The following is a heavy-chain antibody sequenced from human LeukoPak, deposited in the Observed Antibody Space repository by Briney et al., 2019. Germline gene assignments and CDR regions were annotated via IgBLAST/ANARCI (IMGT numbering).Heavy chain of an antibody. J-gene: IGHJ4*02. CDR2: IYTSGST. CDR3: ARGENLGYCSSTSCYTDY. CDR1: GGSFSGYY. V-gene: IGHV4-4*08. Sequence: SETLSLTCAVCGGSFSGYYWSWIRQPPGKGLEWIGRIYTSGSTNYNPSLKSRVTISVDTSKNQFSLKLSSVTAADTAVYYCARGENLGYCSSTSCYTDYWGQGTLVTVSS. D-gene: IGHD2-2*02.